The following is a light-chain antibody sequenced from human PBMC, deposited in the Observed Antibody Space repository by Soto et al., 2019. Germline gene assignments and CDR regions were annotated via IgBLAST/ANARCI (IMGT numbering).Light chain of an antibody. CDR3: QQRSSWPLP. Sequence: EIVLTQSPATLALSPGERATLSCRASQSVSSFLAWYQQKPGQAPRLLIYDASKRATGISARFSGSGSGTDFTLAISSLEPEDFAVYYCQQRSSWPLPCGGGTKVEIK. V-gene: IGKV3-11*01. CDR1: QSVSSF. CDR2: DAS. J-gene: IGKJ4*01.